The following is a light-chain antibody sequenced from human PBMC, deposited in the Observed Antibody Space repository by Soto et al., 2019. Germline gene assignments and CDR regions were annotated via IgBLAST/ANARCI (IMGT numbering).Light chain of an antibody. CDR1: QSVSSS. Sequence: EIVMTQSPATLSVSPGERATLSCRASQSVSSSLAWYQQKPGQAPRLLIYGASTRATGIPARFSGSGSGTEFTLTISSLRSEDYAVYYCQQYNNWPPITFGQGTRLEIK. V-gene: IGKV3-15*01. CDR3: QQYNNWPPIT. J-gene: IGKJ5*01. CDR2: GAS.